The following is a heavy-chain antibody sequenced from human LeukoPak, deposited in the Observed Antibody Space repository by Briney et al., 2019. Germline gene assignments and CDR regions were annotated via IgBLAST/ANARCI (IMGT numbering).Heavy chain of an antibody. Sequence: PGGSLRLSCAASGFTFSDYSINWVRQAPGKGLEWVSFISNSGDYMYYADSVKGRFSISRDNAKNSLFLQMNSLRAEDTAVYYCARDGGLPHDFWGQGTLVTVSS. CDR2: ISNSGDYM. CDR3: ARDGGLPHDF. D-gene: IGHD4-23*01. V-gene: IGHV3-21*01. CDR1: GFTFSDYS. J-gene: IGHJ4*02.